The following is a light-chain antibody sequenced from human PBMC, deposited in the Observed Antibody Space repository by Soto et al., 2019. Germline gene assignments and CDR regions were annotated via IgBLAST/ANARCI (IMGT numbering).Light chain of an antibody. V-gene: IGKV4-1*01. CDR1: QSVLYSSNNKNY. CDR3: QQYESTPPT. CDR2: WAS. Sequence: DIVMTQSPDSLAVSLGERATINCKSSQSVLYSSNNKNYLAWYQQRPGQPPKLLIYWASTRESGVPDRCSGSGSGTDFTLTITSVQAEDVEVYYCQQYESTPPTFGQGTKLEIK. J-gene: IGKJ2*01.